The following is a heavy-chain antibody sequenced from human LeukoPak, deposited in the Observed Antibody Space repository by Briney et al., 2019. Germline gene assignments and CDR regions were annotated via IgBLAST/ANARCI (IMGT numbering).Heavy chain of an antibody. D-gene: IGHD1-1*01. J-gene: IGHJ4*02. Sequence: PGGSLRLSCAASGFTVSSNYMSWVRQAPGKGPEWVSVIYSGGSTYYADSVKGRFTISRDNSKNTLYLQMDSLRAEDTAVYYCARTTIFAPHFDYWGQGTLVTVSS. CDR2: IYSGGST. V-gene: IGHV3-66*01. CDR1: GFTVSSNY. CDR3: ARTTIFAPHFDY.